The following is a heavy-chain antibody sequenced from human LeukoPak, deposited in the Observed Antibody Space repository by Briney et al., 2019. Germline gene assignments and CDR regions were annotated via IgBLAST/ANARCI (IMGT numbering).Heavy chain of an antibody. V-gene: IGHV4-4*09. Sequence: SETLSLTCTLSGGSISPYYWSWIRQPPGKGLEWIGYIYFMGSTKYNPSLKSRITISMDTSKNQFSLKLSSVTAADTAVYYCAGPRIAAWDYWGLGTLVTVS. CDR1: GGSISPYY. J-gene: IGHJ4*02. CDR3: AGPRIAAWDY. CDR2: IYFMGST. D-gene: IGHD6-13*01.